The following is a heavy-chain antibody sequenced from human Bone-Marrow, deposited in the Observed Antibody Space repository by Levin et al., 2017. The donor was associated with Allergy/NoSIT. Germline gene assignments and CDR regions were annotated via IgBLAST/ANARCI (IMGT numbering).Heavy chain of an antibody. D-gene: IGHD3-22*01. CDR2: IYTGGST. Sequence: GGSLRLSCAASGFTVSSNYMTWVRQAPGKGLEWVSVIYTGGSTYYADSVKGRFTISRDTSKNTLYLQMNSLRDEDTAVYYCARVPHVYDTSGFYSDNYYYYYGLDVWGQGTTVTVSS. CDR1: GFTVSSNY. CDR3: ARVPHVYDTSGFYSDNYYYYYGLDV. J-gene: IGHJ6*02. V-gene: IGHV3-66*01.